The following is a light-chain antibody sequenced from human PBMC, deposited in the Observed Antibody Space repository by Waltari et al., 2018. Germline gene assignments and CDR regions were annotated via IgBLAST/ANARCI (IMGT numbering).Light chain of an antibody. J-gene: IGKJ4*01. CDR1: QSVSTS. CDR2: AAS. CDR3: LQRINWPLT. V-gene: IGKV3-11*01. Sequence: EIVLTQSPATLSLSPGERATLSCRASQSVSTSLDWYQKKPGQAPRVLIYAASNRATGIPARFSGSGSGSDFTLTISSLESEDFAVYYCLQRINWPLTFGGGTKVEIK.